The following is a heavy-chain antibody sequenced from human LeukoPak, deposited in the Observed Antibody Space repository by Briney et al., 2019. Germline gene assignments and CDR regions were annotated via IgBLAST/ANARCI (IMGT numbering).Heavy chain of an antibody. J-gene: IGHJ4*02. D-gene: IGHD2-8*01. V-gene: IGHV4-59*01. CDR2: IHYSGST. CDR1: GGSISSYY. Sequence: SETLSLTCTVSGGSISSYYWSWIRQPPGKGLEWIGYIHYSGSTNYDPSLKSRVTISVDTSKNEFSLKLSSVTAADTAVYYCARGTCSNGVCYRYGEGFHYWGQGTLVTVSS. CDR3: ARGTCSNGVCYRYGEGFHY.